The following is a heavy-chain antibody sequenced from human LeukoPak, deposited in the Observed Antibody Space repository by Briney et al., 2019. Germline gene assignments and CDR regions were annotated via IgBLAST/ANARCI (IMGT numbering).Heavy chain of an antibody. Sequence: ASVKVSCKASGYTFTGYYLYWVRQAPGQGLEWMGRINPNSGDSNYAQKFQGRVTMTRDTSINTAYMELRRLRSDDTAVYYCVTYYYGSGSYYGGDYFDYWGQGTLVTVSS. V-gene: IGHV1-2*06. CDR3: VTYYYGSGSYYGGDYFDY. CDR1: GYTFTGYY. CDR2: INPNSGDS. J-gene: IGHJ4*02. D-gene: IGHD3-10*01.